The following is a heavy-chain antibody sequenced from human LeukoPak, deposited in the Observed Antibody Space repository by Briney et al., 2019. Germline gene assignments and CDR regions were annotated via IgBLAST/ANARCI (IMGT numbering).Heavy chain of an antibody. V-gene: IGHV3-23*01. CDR1: GFTFSSYA. D-gene: IGHD6-13*01. CDR3: AKGVAAAGIFDY. Sequence: GGSLRLSCAASGFTFSSYAMSWVRQAPGKGLEWVSAISGSGGSTYYADSVKCRFTISRDNSKNTLYLQMNSLRAEDTAVYYCAKGVAAAGIFDYWGQGTLVTVSS. J-gene: IGHJ4*02. CDR2: ISGSGGST.